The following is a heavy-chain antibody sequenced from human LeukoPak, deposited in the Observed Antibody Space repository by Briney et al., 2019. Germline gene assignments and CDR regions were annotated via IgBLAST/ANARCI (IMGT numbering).Heavy chain of an antibody. CDR3: TRVGYIDEGIDY. D-gene: IGHD5-24*01. CDR2: IKQDGSKK. J-gene: IGHJ4*02. V-gene: IGHV3-7*04. Sequence: GGSLRLSCVASGFPFSSYWITWVRQAPGKGLEWVANIKQDGSKKSYVDSVKGRFTISRDNAKNSLYLQMNSLRAEDTAIYYCTRVGYIDEGIDYWGQGTLVTVSS. CDR1: GFPFSSYW.